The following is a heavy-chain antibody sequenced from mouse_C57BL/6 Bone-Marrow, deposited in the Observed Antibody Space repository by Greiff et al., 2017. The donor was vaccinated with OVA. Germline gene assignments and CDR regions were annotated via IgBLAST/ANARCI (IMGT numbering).Heavy chain of an antibody. J-gene: IGHJ2*01. D-gene: IGHD4-1*01. Sequence: VQGVESGPELVRPGVSVKISCKGSGYTFTDYAIHWVKQSHAKSLEWIGVISIYSGNTNSNQKFKGKATLTVDKSSSTAYVELARLTSEDSAIYYCARGVGRWYIDAWGQGTTLTVSS. CDR3: ARGVGRWYIDA. V-gene: IGHV1-67*01. CDR2: ISIYSGNT. CDR1: GYTFTDYA.